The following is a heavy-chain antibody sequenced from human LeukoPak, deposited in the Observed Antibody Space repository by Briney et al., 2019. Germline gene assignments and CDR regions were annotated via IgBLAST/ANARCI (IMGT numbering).Heavy chain of an antibody. CDR1: GYSFTSYW. CDR2: IYPGDSDT. D-gene: IGHD3-9*01. CDR3: AKQPLNHILTGYRAGTPYGMDV. J-gene: IGHJ6*02. Sequence: GESLKISCKGSGYSFTSYWIGWVRQMPGKGLEWMGIIYPGDSDTRYSPSFQGQVTISADKSISTAYLQWSSLKASDTAMYYCAKQPLNHILTGYRAGTPYGMDVWGQGTTVTV. V-gene: IGHV5-51*01.